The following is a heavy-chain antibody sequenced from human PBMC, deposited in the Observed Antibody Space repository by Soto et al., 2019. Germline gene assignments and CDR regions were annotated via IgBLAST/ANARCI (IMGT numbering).Heavy chain of an antibody. CDR2: ISGSGGST. J-gene: IGHJ4*02. D-gene: IGHD1-26*01. CDR1: GFTFSSYA. Sequence: GGSLRLSCAASGFTFSSYAMSWVRQAPGKGLEWVSAISGSGGSTYCADSVKGRFTISRDNSKNTLYLQMNSLRAEDTAVYYCAKYIVGATYFDYWGQGTLVTVSS. CDR3: AKYIVGATYFDY. V-gene: IGHV3-23*01.